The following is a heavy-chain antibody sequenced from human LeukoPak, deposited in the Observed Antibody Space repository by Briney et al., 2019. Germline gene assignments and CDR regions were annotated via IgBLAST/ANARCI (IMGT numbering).Heavy chain of an antibody. Sequence: GGSLRLSCAASGFTFSSYSMNWVRQAPGKGLEWVSSISSSSSYIYYADSVKGRFTISRDNAKNSLYLQMNSLRAEDTAVYYCARDQYCSSTSCSYYYYYYMDVWGKGTTVTVSS. V-gene: IGHV3-21*01. CDR3: ARDQYCSSTSCSYYYYYYMDV. D-gene: IGHD2-2*01. CDR1: GFTFSSYS. J-gene: IGHJ6*03. CDR2: ISSSSSYI.